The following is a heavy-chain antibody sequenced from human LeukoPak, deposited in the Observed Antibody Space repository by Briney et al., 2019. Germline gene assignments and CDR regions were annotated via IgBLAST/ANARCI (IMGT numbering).Heavy chain of an antibody. Sequence: TGGSLRLSCAASGFTFSSYAMAWVRQAPGKGLEWVSGISLSGNSTYYADSVKGRFTISRDNPKDTLFLQMNSLRDADTAVYYCVKVGAAAVRRYYFDYWGQGTLVTVSS. D-gene: IGHD6-13*01. CDR3: VKVGAAAVRRYYFDY. CDR2: ISLSGNST. CDR1: GFTFSSYA. V-gene: IGHV3-23*01. J-gene: IGHJ4*02.